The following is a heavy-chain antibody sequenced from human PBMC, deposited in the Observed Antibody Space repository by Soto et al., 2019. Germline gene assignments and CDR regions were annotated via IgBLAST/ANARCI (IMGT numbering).Heavy chain of an antibody. CDR1: GGSISSYY. V-gene: IGHV4-59*08. CDR3: ARLSRRSSAGMDV. J-gene: IGHJ6*02. Sequence: QVQLQESGPGLVKSSETLSLTCTVSGGSISSYYWNWIRQPPGKGLEWIGYIYYSGSTDYNPSLKSRVTISIDTSKNQFSLKLSSVTAADTAVYYCARLSRRSSAGMDVWGQGTTVTVSS. D-gene: IGHD6-19*01. CDR2: IYYSGST.